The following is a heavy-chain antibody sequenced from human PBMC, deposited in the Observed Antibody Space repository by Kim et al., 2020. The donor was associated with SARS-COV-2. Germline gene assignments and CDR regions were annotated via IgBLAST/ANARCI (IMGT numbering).Heavy chain of an antibody. CDR2: ISGSGGST. D-gene: IGHD6-19*01. Sequence: GGSLRLSCAASGFTFSSYAMSWVRQAPGKGLEWVSAISGSGGSTYYADSVKGRFTISRDNSKNTLYLQMNSLRAEDTAVYYCAKGSSSGWQKVYGMDVWGQGTTVTVSS. CDR3: AKGSSSGWQKVYGMDV. CDR1: GFTFSSYA. V-gene: IGHV3-23*01. J-gene: IGHJ6*02.